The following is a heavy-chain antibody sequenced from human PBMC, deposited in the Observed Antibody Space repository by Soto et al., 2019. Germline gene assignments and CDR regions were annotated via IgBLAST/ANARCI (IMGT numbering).Heavy chain of an antibody. CDR2: TIPIFGTS. CDR3: ASNYMSSFALDL. CDR1: VGTFSIYG. J-gene: IGHJ3*01. Sequence: SVKVSCKASVGTFSIYGASWVRQASGQGPEWMGGTIPIFGTSNYAQKFQGRVTINADKSTNTANMELSSLRSEETAVYYCASNYMSSFALDLWGQGTTVIVS. D-gene: IGHD4-4*01. V-gene: IGHV1-69*06.